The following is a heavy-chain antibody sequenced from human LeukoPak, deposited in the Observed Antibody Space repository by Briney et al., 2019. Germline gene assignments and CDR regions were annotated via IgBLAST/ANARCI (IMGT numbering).Heavy chain of an antibody. CDR3: ARRAGIAARSFDY. V-gene: IGHV4-59*12. Sequence: SETLSLTCSVSGVAINVYYWNWIRQPPGKGLEWIGYIYHSGTTNYNPSLQSRVTISMDTSKNQLSLKLSSVTAADTAVYYCARRAGIAARSFDYWGQGTLVTVSS. D-gene: IGHD6-6*01. J-gene: IGHJ4*02. CDR2: IYHSGTT. CDR1: GVAINVYY.